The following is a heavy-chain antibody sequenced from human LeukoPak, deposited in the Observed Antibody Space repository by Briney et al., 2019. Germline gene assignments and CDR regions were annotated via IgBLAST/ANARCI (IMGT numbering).Heavy chain of an antibody. D-gene: IGHD6-19*01. CDR1: ESPFRSYA. Sequence: PGGPLKLSCAPSESPFRSYAMPWSRKPQGKGLGGWEVLGYDGSNKYYADSVKGRFTISRDNSKNTLYLQMNSLRAEDTAVYYCANEGRYSSGWYRLMDYWGQGTLVTVSS. CDR3: ANEGRYSSGWYRLMDY. CDR2: LGYDGSNK. J-gene: IGHJ4*02. V-gene: IGHV3-33*06.